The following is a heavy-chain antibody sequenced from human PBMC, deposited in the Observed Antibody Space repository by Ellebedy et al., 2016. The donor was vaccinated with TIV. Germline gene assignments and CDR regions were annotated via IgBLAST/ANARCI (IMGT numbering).Heavy chain of an antibody. CDR3: ARESPIAVHFDY. Sequence: SETLSLXCTVSGDSISSGTYYWSWIRQPAGKGLEWIGHVYTSGRTKYNPSLKSRVTMSVDTSKNQFSLKLSSVTAADTAVYHCARESPIAVHFDYWGQGTLVTVSS. D-gene: IGHD6-19*01. V-gene: IGHV4-61*09. CDR2: VYTSGRT. CDR1: GDSISSGTYY. J-gene: IGHJ4*02.